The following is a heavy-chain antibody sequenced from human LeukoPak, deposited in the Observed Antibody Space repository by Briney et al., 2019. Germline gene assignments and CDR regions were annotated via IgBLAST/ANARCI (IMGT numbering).Heavy chain of an antibody. CDR1: GYMFAVFG. Sequence: ASVKVSRKASGYMFAVFGITWVRQAPGQGLEWMGSIRVHNGDTNYAQKFQGRLTMTTDTSATTAYMELRSLKSDDTAVYCCARDRYDVGVAFDFWGQGTMVTVSS. CDR3: ARDRYDVGVAFDF. V-gene: IGHV1-18*01. CDR2: IRVHNGDT. J-gene: IGHJ3*01. D-gene: IGHD3-9*01.